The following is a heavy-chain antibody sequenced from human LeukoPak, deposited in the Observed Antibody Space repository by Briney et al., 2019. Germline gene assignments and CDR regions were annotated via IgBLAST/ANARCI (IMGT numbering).Heavy chain of an antibody. J-gene: IGHJ4*02. CDR2: IIPILGIA. V-gene: IGHV1-69*04. D-gene: IGHD6-19*01. Sequence: GASVKVSCKASGGTFSSYAISWVRQAPGQGLEWMGRIIPILGIANYAQKFQGRVTITADKSTSTAYMELSSLRSEDTAVYYCATQGPDIAVAGMGYFDYWGQGTLVTVSS. CDR3: ATQGPDIAVAGMGYFDY. CDR1: GGTFSSYA.